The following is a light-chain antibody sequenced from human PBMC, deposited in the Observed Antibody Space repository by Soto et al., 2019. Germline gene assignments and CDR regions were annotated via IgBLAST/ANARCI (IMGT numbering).Light chain of an antibody. CDR3: ISFTSRHIYV. V-gene: IGLV2-14*03. CDR2: DVT. CDR1: SSDVGGYNY. J-gene: IGLJ1*01. Sequence: QSALTQPASVSGSPGQSITISCTGTSSDVGGYNYVSWYQQHPGRAPKLIIYDVTNRPSGISNRFSGSKSGNTASLTISGLQTEDVADYYCISFTSRHIYVFGTGTKVTVL.